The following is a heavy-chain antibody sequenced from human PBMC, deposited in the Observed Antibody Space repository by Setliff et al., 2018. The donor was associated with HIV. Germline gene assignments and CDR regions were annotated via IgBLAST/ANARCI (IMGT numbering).Heavy chain of an antibody. Sequence: ASVKVSCKISGGTFDTYAISWVRQAPGQGLQWMGGIIPLFGTADYAQQFQGRATITTDESTSTAYLELTSLRSEDTGVYYCATDEGRGNIGGNYYYYMAVWGKGTTVTVSS. CDR2: IIPLFGTA. J-gene: IGHJ6*03. V-gene: IGHV1-69*05. D-gene: IGHD1-1*01. CDR1: GGTFDTYA. CDR3: ATDEGRGNIGGNYYYYMAV.